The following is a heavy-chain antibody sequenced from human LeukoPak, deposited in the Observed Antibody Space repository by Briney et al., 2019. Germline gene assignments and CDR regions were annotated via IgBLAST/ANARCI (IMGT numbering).Heavy chain of an antibody. CDR2: ISGSGGST. J-gene: IGHJ6*02. CDR3: AKELRDYYYYGMDV. Sequence: GGSLRLSCAASGFTFSSYGMHWVRQAPGKGLEWVSAISGSGGSTYYADSVKGRFTISRDNSKNTLYLQMNSLRAEDTAVYYCAKELRDYYYYGMDVWGQGTTVTVSS. V-gene: IGHV3-23*01. CDR1: GFTFSSYG.